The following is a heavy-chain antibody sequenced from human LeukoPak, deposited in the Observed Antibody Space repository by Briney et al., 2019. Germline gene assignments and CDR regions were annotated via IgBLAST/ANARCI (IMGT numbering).Heavy chain of an antibody. CDR3: ARESAVWRAPENDAFDI. D-gene: IGHD3-3*01. CDR1: GGTFSSYA. Sequence: SVKVSCKASGGTFSSYAISWVRQAPGQGLEWMGGIIPIFGTANYAQKFQGRVTITTDESTSTAYMELSSLRSEDTAVYYCARESAVWRAPENDAFDIWGQGTMVTASS. V-gene: IGHV1-69*05. J-gene: IGHJ3*02. CDR2: IIPIFGTA.